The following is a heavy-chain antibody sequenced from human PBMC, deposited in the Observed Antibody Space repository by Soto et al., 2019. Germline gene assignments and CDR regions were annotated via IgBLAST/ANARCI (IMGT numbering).Heavy chain of an antibody. CDR3: ARLWEYCSSTSCSYGMEV. J-gene: IGHJ6*02. D-gene: IGHD2-2*01. CDR2: INPSGGST. V-gene: IGHV1-46*01. CDR1: GYTFTSYY. Sequence: APVKVSCKASGYTFTSYYMHWVRQAPGQGLEWMGIINPSGGSTSYAQKFQGRVTMTRDTSTSTVYMELSSLRSEDTAVYYCARLWEYCSSTSCSYGMEVWGQGTTVTVSS.